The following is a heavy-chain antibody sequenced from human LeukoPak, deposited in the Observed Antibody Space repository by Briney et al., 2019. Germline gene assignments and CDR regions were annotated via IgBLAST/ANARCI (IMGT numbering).Heavy chain of an antibody. D-gene: IGHD6-19*01. J-gene: IGHJ4*02. CDR2: IKSGGGT. Sequence: GGSLRLSCEASGFTFNTYVMSWVRQTPGKGLQWVSSIKSGGGTDYADSVEGRFTISRDNSKNTLYLQMNSLRAEDTSIYYCTEVRPPPGSGWYGGDDYWGQGTLVTVSS. CDR1: GFTFNTYV. V-gene: IGHV3-23*01. CDR3: TEVRPPPGSGWYGGDDY.